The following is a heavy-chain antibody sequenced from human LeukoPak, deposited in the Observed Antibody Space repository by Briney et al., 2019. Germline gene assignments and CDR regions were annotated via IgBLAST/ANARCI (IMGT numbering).Heavy chain of an antibody. CDR1: GFTFSSYA. D-gene: IGHD3-10*01. V-gene: IGHV3-23*01. CDR2: VSGSGGST. CDR3: ARSSLDGPGNYGMDV. Sequence: GGSLRLSCAASGFTFSSYAMTWVRQAPGKGLEWVSAVSGSGGSTYYADSVKGRFTISRDNSKNTLYLQMNSLRAEDTAVYYCARSSLDGPGNYGMDVWGQGTTVTVSS. J-gene: IGHJ6*02.